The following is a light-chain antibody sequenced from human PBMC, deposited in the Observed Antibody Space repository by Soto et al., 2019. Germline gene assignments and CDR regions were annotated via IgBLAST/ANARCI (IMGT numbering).Light chain of an antibody. V-gene: IGLV8-61*01. CDR3: VLYMRSGISV. J-gene: IGLJ2*01. CDR1: SDSVSASHF. Sequence: QTVVTQEPSFSVSPGGTVTLTCGLSSDSVSASHFPSGYQQTPGQAPRTLIYNTNTRSSGVPDRFSGYILGNRAALTITGAQADDESDYYCVLYMRSGISVFGGGTKVTVL. CDR2: NTN.